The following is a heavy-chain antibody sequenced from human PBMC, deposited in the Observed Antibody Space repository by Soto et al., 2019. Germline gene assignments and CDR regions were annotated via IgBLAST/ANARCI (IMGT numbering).Heavy chain of an antibody. V-gene: IGHV4-59*08. D-gene: IGHD6-6*01. Sequence: SETLSLTCTVSGGSISTSYWSWIRQPPGKGLEWIGYIYYTGRTNNNPSLKSRVTISVDTSKNHFSLKLSSVTAADTAVYYCARGVQSSSFAFDIWGQGTMVT. CDR3: ARGVQSSSFAFDI. CDR2: IYYTGRT. CDR1: GGSISTSY. J-gene: IGHJ3*02.